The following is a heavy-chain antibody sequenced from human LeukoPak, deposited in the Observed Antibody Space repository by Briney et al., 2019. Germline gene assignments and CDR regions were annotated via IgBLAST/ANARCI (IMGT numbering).Heavy chain of an antibody. D-gene: IGHD2-2*01. V-gene: IGHV3-23*01. Sequence: PGGSLRLSCAASGFTFSSYAMSWVRQAPGKGLEWVSAISGSGGSTYYADSVKGRFTISRDNSKNTLYLQMNSLRAEDTAVYYCARDNPGYCSSTSCYLDPWGQGTLVTVSS. CDR3: ARDNPGYCSSTSCYLDP. CDR2: ISGSGGST. CDR1: GFTFSSYA. J-gene: IGHJ5*02.